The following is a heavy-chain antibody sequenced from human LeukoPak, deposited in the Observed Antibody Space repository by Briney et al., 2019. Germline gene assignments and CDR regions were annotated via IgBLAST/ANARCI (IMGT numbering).Heavy chain of an antibody. Sequence: GGSLRLSCAASGFTFRSYWMHWVRQAPGKGLVWVSRITTDGSTTTYADSVKGRFTISRDNSKNTLYLQMNSLSAEDTAVFYCAKDRSTGWYAGFDSWGQGTLLTVSS. D-gene: IGHD6-19*01. J-gene: IGHJ4*02. CDR1: GFTFRSYW. CDR3: AKDRSTGWYAGFDS. CDR2: ITTDGSTT. V-gene: IGHV3-74*01.